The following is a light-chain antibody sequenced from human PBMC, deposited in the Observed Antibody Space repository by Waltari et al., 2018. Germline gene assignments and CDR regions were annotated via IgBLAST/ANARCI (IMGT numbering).Light chain of an antibody. CDR1: LDISTR. CDR2: GAS. CDR3: QQTNSFPPT. Sequence: DIQMTQFPSSVSASLGDRVTITCRARLDISTRLAWYQQKPGTAPKLLIYGASNLQSGVPSRFSGRASGTDFTLTISNLQPEDFATYYCQQTNSFPPTFGPGTTVDIK. J-gene: IGKJ3*01. V-gene: IGKV1-12*01.